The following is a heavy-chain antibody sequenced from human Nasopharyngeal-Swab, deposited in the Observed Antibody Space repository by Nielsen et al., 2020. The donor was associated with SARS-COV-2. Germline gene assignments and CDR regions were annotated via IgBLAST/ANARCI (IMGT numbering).Heavy chain of an antibody. Sequence: CAASGFPVSSNYMSWVRQAPGKGLEWVSVIYSGGSTYYADSVKGRFTISRDNSKNTLYLQMNSLRAEDTAVYYCAREWDYYGSGSFGAFDIWGQGTMVTVSS. V-gene: IGHV3-53*01. D-gene: IGHD3-10*01. CDR3: AREWDYYGSGSFGAFDI. CDR2: IYSGGST. J-gene: IGHJ3*02. CDR1: GFPVSSNY.